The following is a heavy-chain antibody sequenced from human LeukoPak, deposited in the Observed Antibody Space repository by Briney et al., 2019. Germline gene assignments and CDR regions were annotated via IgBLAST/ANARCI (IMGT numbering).Heavy chain of an antibody. CDR3: ASRSSFNWFDP. CDR1: GGTFSSYA. D-gene: IGHD6-13*01. Sequence: GASVKVSCKASGGTFSSYAISWVRQAPGQGHEWMGGIIPIFGTANYAQKFQGRVTITTDEPTSTAYMELSSLRSEDTAVYYCASRSSFNWFDPWGQGTLVTVSS. J-gene: IGHJ5*02. CDR2: IIPIFGTA. V-gene: IGHV1-69*05.